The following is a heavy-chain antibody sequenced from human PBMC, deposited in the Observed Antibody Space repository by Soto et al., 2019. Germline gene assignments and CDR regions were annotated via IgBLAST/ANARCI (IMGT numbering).Heavy chain of an antibody. CDR2: ISKDSGRAT. CDR1: GFIFRDWF. V-gene: IGHV3-11*01. Sequence: PGGSLRLSCAASGFIFRDWFMSWIRQAPGKGLEWISYISKDSGRATRYADSVKGRFTISRDNAKNSLFLQMNNLTVEDTAVYYCARDPRFLLSPHNDYDDYWGQGTLVTVSS. D-gene: IGHD2-15*01. J-gene: IGHJ4*02. CDR3: ARDPRFLLSPHNDYDDY.